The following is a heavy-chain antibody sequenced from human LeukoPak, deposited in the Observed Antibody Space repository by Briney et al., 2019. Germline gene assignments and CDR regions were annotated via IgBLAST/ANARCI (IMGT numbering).Heavy chain of an antibody. D-gene: IGHD3-10*02. CDR3: ARVFGERPYNWFDP. J-gene: IGHJ5*02. V-gene: IGHV1-8*03. Sequence: ASVKVSCKASGYTFTSYDINWVRQATGQGLEWMGWMNPNSGNTGYAQKFQGRVTITRNTSISTAYMELRSLRSDDTAVYYCARVFGERPYNWFDPWGQGTLVTVSS. CDR1: GYTFTSYD. CDR2: MNPNSGNT.